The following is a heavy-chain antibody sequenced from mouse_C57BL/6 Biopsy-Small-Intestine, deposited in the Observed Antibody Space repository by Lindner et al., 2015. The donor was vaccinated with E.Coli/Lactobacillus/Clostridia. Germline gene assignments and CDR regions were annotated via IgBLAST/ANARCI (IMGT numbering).Heavy chain of an antibody. J-gene: IGHJ1*01. CDR1: GDYFSKYA. CDR3: ARDGMPARRGVDYHYYRMDV. D-gene: IGHD3-1*01. Sequence: SVKVSCKASGDYFSKYAISWVRQAPGQGLEWIGGIIPMFGITNYAQKFQGRVTITSDETTTAYLELTTLNSEDTAIYYCARDGMPARRGVDYHYYRMDVWGQGTTVTVSS. CDR2: IIPMFGIT. V-gene: IGHV1-39*01.